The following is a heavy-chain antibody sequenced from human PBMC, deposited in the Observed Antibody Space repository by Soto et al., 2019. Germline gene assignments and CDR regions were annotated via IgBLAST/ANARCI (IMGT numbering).Heavy chain of an antibody. J-gene: IGHJ3*02. Sequence: ASVKVSCKASGYTFTGYYMHWVRQAPGQGLEWMGWINPNSGGTNYAQKFQGRVTITADESTSTAYMELSSLRSEDTAVYYCARSDYYDSSGYYLGPDAFDIWGQGTMVTVSS. CDR1: GYTFTGYY. CDR2: INPNSGGT. V-gene: IGHV1-2*02. D-gene: IGHD3-22*01. CDR3: ARSDYYDSSGYYLGPDAFDI.